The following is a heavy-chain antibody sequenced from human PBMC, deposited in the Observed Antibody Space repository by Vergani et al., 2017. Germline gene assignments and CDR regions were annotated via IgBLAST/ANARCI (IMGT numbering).Heavy chain of an antibody. J-gene: IGHJ4*02. CDR1: GYSFNNYA. D-gene: IGHD6-19*01. CDR2: INTTTGNP. Sequence: QEQLVQSGSELKKPGASVKVSCKASGYSFNNYAIHWVRQAPGQGLEWMGWINTTTGNPTYARAFTGRFVFSLDTSISTAYLQIGSLKAEDTAVYFCASAKRGHRAVGATVCWGQASLLADSS. V-gene: IGHV7-4-1*01. CDR3: ASAKRGHRAVGATVC.